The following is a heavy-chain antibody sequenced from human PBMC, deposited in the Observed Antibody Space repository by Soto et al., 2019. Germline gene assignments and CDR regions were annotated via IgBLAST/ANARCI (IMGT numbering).Heavy chain of an antibody. D-gene: IGHD3-3*01. Sequence: TLSLTCAVYGGSFSSYFWRWIRQPPGQGLEWIGDINHSGSTNYNPSLKSRVTISVDTTKNQFSLKLSSVTAADTAEYSCARFPVYDFWRGEPQEYGMDVWGRGTKV. CDR1: GGSFSSYF. CDR3: ARFPVYDFWRGEPQEYGMDV. J-gene: IGHJ6*02. CDR2: INHSGST. V-gene: IGHV4-34*01.